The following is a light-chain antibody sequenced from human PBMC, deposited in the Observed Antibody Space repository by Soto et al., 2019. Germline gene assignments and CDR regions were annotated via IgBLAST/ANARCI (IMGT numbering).Light chain of an antibody. Sequence: IVLTQSPATLSLWPGETAILSCRASQSVSSYLSWYQQKPGQAPRLLIYDASSRAPGVPARFSGSGSGTDFTLTISRLEPEDFALYYCQQRSSWITFGQGTRLEIE. V-gene: IGKV3-11*01. CDR3: QQRSSWIT. CDR1: QSVSSY. J-gene: IGKJ5*01. CDR2: DAS.